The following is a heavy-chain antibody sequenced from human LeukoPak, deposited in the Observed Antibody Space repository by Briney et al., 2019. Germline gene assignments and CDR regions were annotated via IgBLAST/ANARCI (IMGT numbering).Heavy chain of an antibody. CDR2: ISSSGSTI. Sequence: GGSLRLSCAASGFTFSSYEMNWVRQAPGKGLEWVSYISSSGSTIYYADSVKGRFAISRDNAKNSLYLQMNSLKTEDTAVYYCTRELSGKPPFDYWGQGTLVTVSS. V-gene: IGHV3-48*03. CDR1: GFTFSSYE. J-gene: IGHJ4*02. CDR3: TRELSGKPPFDY.